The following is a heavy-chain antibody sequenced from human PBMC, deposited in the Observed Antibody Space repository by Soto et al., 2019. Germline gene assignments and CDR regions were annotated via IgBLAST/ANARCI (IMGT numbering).Heavy chain of an antibody. CDR1: CYTFTSSG. J-gene: IGHJ5*02. Sequence: ASVKVSCKASCYTFTSSGISWVRQAPGQGLEWMGWISAYNGNTNYAQKLQGRVTMTTDTSTSTAYMELRSLRSDDTAVYYCARDHGDSSGWYARFDPWGQGTLVTVSS. CDR3: ARDHGDSSGWYARFDP. V-gene: IGHV1-18*01. CDR2: ISAYNGNT. D-gene: IGHD6-19*01.